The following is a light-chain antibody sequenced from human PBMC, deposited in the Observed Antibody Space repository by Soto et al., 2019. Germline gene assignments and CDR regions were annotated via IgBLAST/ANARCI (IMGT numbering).Light chain of an antibody. J-gene: IGLJ1*01. Sequence: QSVLTQPASVSGSPGQSITISCTGTTSDVGGYNSVSWYQQHPGKVPELMIYDVSNRPSGISYRFSGSKSGNTASLTISGLQAEDEADYYCSSRTSTSTRVFGTGTKVTVL. V-gene: IGLV2-14*01. CDR3: SSRTSTSTRV. CDR1: TSDVGGYNS. CDR2: DVS.